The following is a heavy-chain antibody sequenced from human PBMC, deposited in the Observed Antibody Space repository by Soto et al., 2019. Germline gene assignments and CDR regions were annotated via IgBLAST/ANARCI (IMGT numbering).Heavy chain of an antibody. J-gene: IGHJ6*02. V-gene: IGHV4-31*03. CDR2: IHYRGST. CDR3: AKVRDSFGLDV. Sequence: SETLSLTCKVSGGSITGAFYWNWIRQHPEKGLEWIGSIHYRGSTYYNPSLKSRITITLDRSNNQFSLQLSSVTAADTAVYYCAKVRDSFGLDVWGQGTTVTVSS. CDR1: GGSITGAFY. D-gene: IGHD2-15*01.